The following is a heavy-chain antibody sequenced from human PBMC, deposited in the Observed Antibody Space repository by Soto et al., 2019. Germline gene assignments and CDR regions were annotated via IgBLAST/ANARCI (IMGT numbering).Heavy chain of an antibody. V-gene: IGHV1-69*13. CDR1: GGAFSSNA. Sequence: SVKGYWKASGGAFSSNAMSLVRQAPGQGVEWIGGMIPMFGSATYAQKFRGRVTITADESTSTAYMDLSSLRSEDSADYYCARGTRDCSTTRCYSPQGYYSHDMDVWGPGTTVTVSS. J-gene: IGHJ6*02. D-gene: IGHD2-2*01. CDR2: MIPMFGSA. CDR3: ARGTRDCSTTRCYSPQGYYSHDMDV.